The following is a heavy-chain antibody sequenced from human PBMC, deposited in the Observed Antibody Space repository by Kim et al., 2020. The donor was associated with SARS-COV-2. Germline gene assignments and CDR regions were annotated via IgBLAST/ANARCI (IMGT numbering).Heavy chain of an antibody. J-gene: IGHJ5*02. CDR3: ARQLRANWFDP. Sequence: SETLSLTCTVSGGSISSSSYYWGWIRQPPGKGLEWIGSIYYSGSTYYNPSLKSRVTISVDTSKNQFSLKLSSVTAADTAVYYCARQLRANWFDPWGQGTL. D-gene: IGHD3-16*01. V-gene: IGHV4-39*01. CDR1: GGSISSSSYY. CDR2: IYYSGST.